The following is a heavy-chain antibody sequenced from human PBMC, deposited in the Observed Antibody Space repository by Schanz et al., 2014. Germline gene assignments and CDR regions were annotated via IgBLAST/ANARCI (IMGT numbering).Heavy chain of an antibody. CDR1: GGSISGYY. CDR3: ARAGEYGDKYDF. J-gene: IGHJ4*02. D-gene: IGHD4-17*01. CDR2: MYYSGST. V-gene: IGHV4-59*01. Sequence: QVQLQESGPGLVKPSETLSLSCTVSGGSISGYYWSWIRQPPGKGLEWIGFMYYSGSTNNNSPLTNKNPPLKSRATLSVDTSKNQISLKVRSVTAADTAVYYCARAGEYGDKYDFWGQGTLVTVSS.